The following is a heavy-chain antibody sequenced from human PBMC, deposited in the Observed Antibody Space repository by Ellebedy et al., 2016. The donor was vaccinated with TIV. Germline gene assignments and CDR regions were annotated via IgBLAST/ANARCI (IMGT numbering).Heavy chain of an antibody. CDR1: GFTFDDYA. J-gene: IGHJ4*02. CDR2: ISWNSGSI. D-gene: IGHD3-3*01. Sequence: GGSLRFSCAASGFTFDDYAMHWVRQAPGKGLEWVSGISWNSGSIGYADSVKGRFTISRDNAKNTLNLQVNSLRAEDTAVYYCSTVEWYRSDYWGQGTLVTVSS. CDR3: STVEWYRSDY. V-gene: IGHV3-9*01.